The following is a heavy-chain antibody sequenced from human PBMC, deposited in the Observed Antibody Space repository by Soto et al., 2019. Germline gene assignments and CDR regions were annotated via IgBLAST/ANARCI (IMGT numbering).Heavy chain of an antibody. CDR2: ISGSGGST. J-gene: IGHJ4*02. V-gene: IGHV3-23*01. D-gene: IGHD3-3*01. CDR1: GFTFSSYA. CDR3: AKDGGKGFWSGPTSFDY. Sequence: GGSLRLSCAASGFTFSSYAMSWVRQAPGKGLEWVSAISGSGGSTYYADSVKGRFTISRDNSKNTLYLQMNSLRAEDTAVYYCAKDGGKGFWSGPTSFDYWGQGTLVTVSS.